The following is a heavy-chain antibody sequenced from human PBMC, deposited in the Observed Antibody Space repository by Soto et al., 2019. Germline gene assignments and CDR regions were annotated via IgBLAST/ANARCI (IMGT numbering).Heavy chain of an antibody. CDR3: AKGVLSFHYGMEV. CDR1: GFTFNTYP. V-gene: IGHV3-23*01. CDR2: ISSTAGRTS. J-gene: IGHJ6*02. Sequence: EVQLLQSGGGFRPPGGSVRLSCATSGFTFNTYPMTWVRQAPGKGLEWVASISSTAGRTSSYADSVKGRFAIARDFFDNSVYLEMNNLRVDDTAVYFCAKGVLSFHYGMEVWGQGTTVTVSS. D-gene: IGHD3-10*01.